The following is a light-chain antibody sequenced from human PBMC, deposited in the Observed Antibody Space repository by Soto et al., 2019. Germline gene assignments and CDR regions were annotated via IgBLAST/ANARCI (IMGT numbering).Light chain of an antibody. CDR1: SSDVGNYNY. CDR2: MVS. CDR3: TSPTPGSLYV. J-gene: IGLJ1*01. V-gene: IGLV2-14*01. Sequence: QSALTQPASVSLSPGQSITISCSGTSSDVGNYNYVSWYQQYPGRVPKLLIYMVSNRPSGVSNRFSGSKSGNTASLTISGLQAEDEADYFCTSPTPGSLYVFGTGTKVTAL.